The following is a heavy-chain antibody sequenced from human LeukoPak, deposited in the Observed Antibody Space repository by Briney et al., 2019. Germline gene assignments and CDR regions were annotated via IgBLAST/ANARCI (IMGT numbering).Heavy chain of an antibody. CDR3: ARDWYYDSSGYYAEPYDAFDI. J-gene: IGHJ3*02. Sequence: ASVKVSCKASGHTFTSYDINWVRQATGQGLEWMGWMNPNSGNTGYAQKFQGRVTMTRNTSISTAYMELSSLRSEDTAVYYCARDWYYDSSGYYAEPYDAFDIWGQGTMVTVSS. CDR2: MNPNSGNT. V-gene: IGHV1-8*01. CDR1: GHTFTSYD. D-gene: IGHD3-22*01.